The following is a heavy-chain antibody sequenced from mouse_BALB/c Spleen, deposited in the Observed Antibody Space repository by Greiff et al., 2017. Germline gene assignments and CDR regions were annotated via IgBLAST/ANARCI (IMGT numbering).Heavy chain of an antibody. Sequence: EVQLVESGGGLVKPGGSLKLSCAASGFTFSSYAMSWVRQTPEKRLEWVASISSGGSTYYPDSVKGRFTISRDNARNILYLQMSSLRSEDTAMYYCARVGLRQGYYYAMDYWGQGTSVTVSS. J-gene: IGHJ4*01. D-gene: IGHD2-2*01. V-gene: IGHV5-6-5*01. CDR3: ARVGLRQGYYYAMDY. CDR1: GFTFSSYA. CDR2: ISSGGST.